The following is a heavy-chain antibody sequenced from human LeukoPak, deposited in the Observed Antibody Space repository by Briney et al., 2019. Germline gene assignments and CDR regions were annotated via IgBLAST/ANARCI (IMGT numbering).Heavy chain of an antibody. D-gene: IGHD3-10*01. Sequence: PGGSLRLSCAASGFTFSSYAMHWVRQAPGKGLEWVAVISYDGSNKYYADSVKGRFTISRDNSKNTLHLQMNSLRAEDTAVYYCARDPAYGSGTYTHFDYWGQGTLVTVSS. CDR1: GFTFSSYA. J-gene: IGHJ4*02. CDR3: ARDPAYGSGTYTHFDY. CDR2: ISYDGSNK. V-gene: IGHV3-30*04.